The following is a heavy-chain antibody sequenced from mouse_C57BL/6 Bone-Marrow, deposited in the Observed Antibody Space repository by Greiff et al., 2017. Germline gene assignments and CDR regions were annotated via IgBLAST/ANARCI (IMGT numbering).Heavy chain of an antibody. J-gene: IGHJ4*01. CDR2: IDPSDSDT. V-gene: IGHV1-52*01. CDR1: GYTFTSYW. CDR3: ARRTTRATCARDY. Sequence: VQLQQPGAELVRPGSSVKLSCKASGYTFTSYWMHWVKQRPIQGLEWIGNIDPSDSDTHYTQKFKDKATLTVDKSSSTAYMQLSSLTSEDSAVYYSARRTTRATCARDYWGQGTSVTVSS. D-gene: IGHD3-2*01.